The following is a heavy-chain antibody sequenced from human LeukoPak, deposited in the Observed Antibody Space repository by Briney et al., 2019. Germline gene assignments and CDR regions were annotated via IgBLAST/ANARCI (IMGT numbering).Heavy chain of an antibody. Sequence: PSETLSLTCTVSGGSISSYYWSWIRQPPGKGLEWIGYIYYSGSTNYNPSLKSRVTISVDTSKNQFSLKLSSVTAADTAVYYCARGTCTSSYCYAGDYGMDVWGQGTPVTVSS. CDR3: ARGTCTSSYCYAGDYGMDV. J-gene: IGHJ6*02. CDR1: GGSISSYY. D-gene: IGHD2-2*01. V-gene: IGHV4-59*01. CDR2: IYYSGST.